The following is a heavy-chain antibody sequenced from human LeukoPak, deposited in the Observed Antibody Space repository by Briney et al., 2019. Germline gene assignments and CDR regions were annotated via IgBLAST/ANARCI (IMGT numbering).Heavy chain of an antibody. Sequence: GGSLRLSCAASGFTFSSYSMNWVRQAPGKGLEWVSYISTSSSIIDYADSVKGRFTISRDNAKNSLYLQMNGLRAEDTAVYYCARARGYSYGYSDNWGQGTLVTVSS. CDR1: GFTFSSYS. CDR2: ISTSSSII. J-gene: IGHJ4*02. D-gene: IGHD5-18*01. CDR3: ARARGYSYGYSDN. V-gene: IGHV3-48*01.